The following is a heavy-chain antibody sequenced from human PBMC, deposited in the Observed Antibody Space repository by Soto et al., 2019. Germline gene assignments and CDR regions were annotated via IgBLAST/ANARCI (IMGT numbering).Heavy chain of an antibody. V-gene: IGHV1-58*01. Sequence: ASVKVSCKASGFTFTSSAVQWVRQARGQRLEWIGWIVVGSGNTNYAQKFQERVTITRDMSTSTAYMELSSLRSEDTAVYYCAAGYCGCDCPTTDLDYWGQGTLVTVSS. CDR3: AAGYCGCDCPTTDLDY. D-gene: IGHD2-21*02. CDR2: IVVGSGNT. J-gene: IGHJ4*02. CDR1: GFTFTSSA.